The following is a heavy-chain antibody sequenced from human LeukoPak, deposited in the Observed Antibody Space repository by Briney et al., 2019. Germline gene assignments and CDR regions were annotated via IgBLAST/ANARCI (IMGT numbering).Heavy chain of an antibody. CDR2: IYYSGST. CDR1: GGSISSYY. CDR3: ARRTYDLWSGDYTGAFDI. J-gene: IGHJ3*02. Sequence: SETLSLTCTVSGGSISSYYWSWIRQPPGKGLEWIGYIYYSGSTNYNPSLKSRVTISVDTSKNQFSLKLSSVTAADTVVYYCARRTYDLWSGDYTGAFDIWGQGTMVTVSS. V-gene: IGHV4-59*01. D-gene: IGHD3-3*01.